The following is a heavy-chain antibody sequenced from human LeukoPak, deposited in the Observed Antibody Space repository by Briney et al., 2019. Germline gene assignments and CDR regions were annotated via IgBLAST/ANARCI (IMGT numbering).Heavy chain of an antibody. CDR3: ASSTGTYYYYYGMDV. D-gene: IGHD1-1*01. CDR2: IIPILDIA. V-gene: IGHV1-69*02. Sequence: ASVKVSCKASGGTFSSYTISWVRQAPGQGLEWMGRIIPILDIANYAQKFQGRVTITADKSTSTAYMELSSLRSEDTAVYYCASSTGTYYYYYGMDVWGQGTTVTVSS. J-gene: IGHJ6*02. CDR1: GGTFSSYT.